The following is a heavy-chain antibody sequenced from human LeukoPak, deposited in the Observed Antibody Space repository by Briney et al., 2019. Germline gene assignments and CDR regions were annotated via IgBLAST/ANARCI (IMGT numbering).Heavy chain of an antibody. CDR2: IYYSGST. CDR1: GGSISTSSYY. V-gene: IGHV4-61*01. D-gene: IGHD6-13*01. CDR3: AREVGGYSSSWYGDYFDY. Sequence: PSETLSLTCTVSGGSISTSSYYWSWIRQPPGKGLEWIGYIYYSGSTNYNPSLKSRVTISVDTSKNQFSLKLSSVTAADTAVYYCAREVGGYSSSWYGDYFDYWGQGTLVTVSS. J-gene: IGHJ4*02.